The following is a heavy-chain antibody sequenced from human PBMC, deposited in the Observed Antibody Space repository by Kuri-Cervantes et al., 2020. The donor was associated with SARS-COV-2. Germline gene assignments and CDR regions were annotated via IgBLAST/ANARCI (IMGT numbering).Heavy chain of an antibody. V-gene: IGHV4-34*01. CDR3: ASFGGGGSDGGCDP. Sequence: SETLSLTCAVYGGSFSGYYWRWIRQPPGKGLEWIGEINHSGSTNYNPSLKSRVTISVDTSKNQFSLKLSSVTAADTAVYYCASFGGGGSDGGCDPWGQGTLVTVSS. D-gene: IGHD3-16*01. J-gene: IGHJ5*02. CDR1: GGSFSGYY. CDR2: INHSGST.